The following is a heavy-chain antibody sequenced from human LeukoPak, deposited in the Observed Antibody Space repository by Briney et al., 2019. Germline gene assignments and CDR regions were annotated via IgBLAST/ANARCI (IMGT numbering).Heavy chain of an antibody. CDR3: ARHATGTTDY. V-gene: IGHV5-10-1*01. D-gene: IGHD1-1*01. Sequence: GGALKISCKGSGYSFTTYWMGWVRQMPGKGLGWMGRIDPSDSYTNYCPSFQGHVTISVDKSINTAYLQWSSLKASDTAMYYCARHATGTTDYWGQGTLVTVSS. CDR2: IDPSDSYT. J-gene: IGHJ4*02. CDR1: GYSFTTYW.